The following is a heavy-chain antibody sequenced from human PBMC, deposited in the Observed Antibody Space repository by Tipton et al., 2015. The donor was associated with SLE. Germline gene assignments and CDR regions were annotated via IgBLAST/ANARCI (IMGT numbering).Heavy chain of an antibody. Sequence: TLSLTCTVSGGSISSHYWSWIRQPAGKGLEWIGYIYTSGSTNYNPSLKSRVTISVDTSKNQFSLKLSSVTAADTAVYYCARTKQQGYYMDVWGKGTTVTVSS. V-gene: IGHV4-4*09. CDR1: GGSISSHY. J-gene: IGHJ6*03. CDR3: ARTKQQGYYMDV. D-gene: IGHD6-13*01. CDR2: IYTSGST.